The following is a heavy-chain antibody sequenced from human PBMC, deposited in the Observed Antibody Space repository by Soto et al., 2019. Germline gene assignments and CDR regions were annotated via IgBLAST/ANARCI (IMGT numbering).Heavy chain of an antibody. CDR3: ARERQYYDFIGRSGLKKKPATFDY. CDR2: IKQDGSEK. D-gene: IGHD3-3*01. V-gene: IGHV3-7*01. Sequence: EVQLVESGGGLVQPGGSLRLSCAASGFTFSSYWMSWVRQAPGKGLEWVANIKQDGSEKYYVDSVKGRFTISRDNAKNSLYLQMNSLRAEDTAVYYCARERQYYDFIGRSGLKKKPATFDYWGQGTLVTVSS. CDR1: GFTFSSYW. J-gene: IGHJ4*02.